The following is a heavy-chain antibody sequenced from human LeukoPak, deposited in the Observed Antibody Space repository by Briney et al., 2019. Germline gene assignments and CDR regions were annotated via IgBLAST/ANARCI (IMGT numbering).Heavy chain of an antibody. Sequence: SETLSLTCAVYGGSFSGYYWSWIRQPPGKGLEWIGEINHSGSTNYNPSLKSRVTISVDTSKNQFSLKLSSVTAADTAVYYCARDRIAARPLYYYYYMDVWGKGTTVTVSS. D-gene: IGHD6-6*01. CDR1: GGSFSGYY. J-gene: IGHJ6*03. CDR3: ARDRIAARPLYYYYYMDV. CDR2: INHSGST. V-gene: IGHV4-34*01.